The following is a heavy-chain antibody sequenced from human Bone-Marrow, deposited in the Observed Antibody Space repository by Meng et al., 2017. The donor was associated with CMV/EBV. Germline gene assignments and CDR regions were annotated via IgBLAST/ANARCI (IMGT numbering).Heavy chain of an antibody. CDR1: GYTFTDYY. Sequence: ASVKVSCKASGYTFTDYYMHWVRQAPGQGLEWMGWINPNSGGTNYAQKFQGRVTMTRDTSISTAYMELNRLRSDYTAVYSCARGPRRTGVGVYFDDWGQGTLVTVSS. CDR3: ARGPRRTGVGVYFDD. V-gene: IGHV1-2*02. D-gene: IGHD3/OR15-3a*01. CDR2: INPNSGGT. J-gene: IGHJ4*02.